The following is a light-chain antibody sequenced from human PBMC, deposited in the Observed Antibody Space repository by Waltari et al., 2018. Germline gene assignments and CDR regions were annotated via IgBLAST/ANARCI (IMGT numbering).Light chain of an antibody. CDR1: SASISRNY. J-gene: IGLJ2*01. CDR3: QSYDRSNQV. V-gene: IGLV6-57*01. CDR2: KDN. Sequence: NFMLTQPHSVSDSPGKTVTISCTRSSASISRNYVPWYQQRPGSSPTTVISKDNQRPSGVPDRFSGSIDSSSNSASLTISGLKTDDEADYYCQSYDRSNQVFGGGTKLTVL.